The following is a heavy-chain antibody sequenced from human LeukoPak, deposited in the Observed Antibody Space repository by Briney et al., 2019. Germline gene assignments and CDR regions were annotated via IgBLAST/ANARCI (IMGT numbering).Heavy chain of an antibody. J-gene: IGHJ4*02. V-gene: IGHV4-59*01. CDR1: GGSISSYY. CDR3: ARDPLGTGIDY. D-gene: IGHD3-10*01. Sequence: SETLSLTCTVSGGSISSYYWSWIRQPPGKGLEWIGYIYYSGSTSYNPSLKSRVTISVDTSKNQFSQKLSSVTAADTAVYYCARDPLGTGIDYWGQGTLVTVSS. CDR2: IYYSGST.